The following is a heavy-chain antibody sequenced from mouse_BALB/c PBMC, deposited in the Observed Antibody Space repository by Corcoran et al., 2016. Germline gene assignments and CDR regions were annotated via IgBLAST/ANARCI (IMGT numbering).Heavy chain of an antibody. CDR2: INTYTGEP. J-gene: IGHJ4*01. CDR3: ARWGSRPSMDY. Sequence: QIQLVQSGPELKKPGETVKISCKASGYTFTNYGMNWVKQAPGKGLKWMGWINTYTGEPTYADDFKGRFAFSLETSASTAYLQINNLKNEDTATYFCARWGSRPSMDYWGQGTSVTVSS. V-gene: IGHV9-3-1*01. CDR1: GYTFTNYG.